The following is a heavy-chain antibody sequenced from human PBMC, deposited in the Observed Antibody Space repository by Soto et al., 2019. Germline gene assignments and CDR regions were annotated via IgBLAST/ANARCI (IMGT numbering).Heavy chain of an antibody. D-gene: IGHD2-15*01. CDR2: VIPIFGTP. CDR3: ARSQGGSSSLDIYYYYSYGMDV. V-gene: IGHV1-69*01. CDR1: GGTFSTYA. J-gene: IGHJ6*02. Sequence: QVQLVQSGAEVKKPGSSVKVSCKAPGGTFSTYAISWVRQAPGQGLEWMGGVIPIFGTPKYAQKFQGRVTITADESTSTGYMGLRSLRSEDTAVYYCARSQGGSSSLDIYYYYSYGMDVWGQGTTVTVSS.